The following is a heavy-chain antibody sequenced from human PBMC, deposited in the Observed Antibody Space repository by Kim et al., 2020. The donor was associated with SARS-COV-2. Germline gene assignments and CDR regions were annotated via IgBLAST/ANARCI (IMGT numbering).Heavy chain of an antibody. CDR3: GRRMYSGTYFYFDY. CDR1: GFTLSDYW. V-gene: IGHV3-74*01. D-gene: IGHD1-26*01. J-gene: IGHJ4*02. CDR2: ISIDGSTT. Sequence: GGSLRLSCAASGFTLSDYWMHWVRQAPGEGLVWVSRISIDGSTTNYADSVKGRFTISRDKAKNTLYLQMNSLRVEDTAIYYCGRRMYSGTYFYFDYWVQG.